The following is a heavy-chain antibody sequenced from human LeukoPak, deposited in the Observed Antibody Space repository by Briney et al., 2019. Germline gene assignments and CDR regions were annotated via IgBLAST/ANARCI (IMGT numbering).Heavy chain of an antibody. CDR3: ASDYGDYGRAFDI. V-gene: IGHV4-34*01. J-gene: IGHJ3*02. CDR1: GGSLSGYY. CDR2: INHSGST. Sequence: SETLSLTCAVYGGSLSGYYWSWIRQPPGKGLEWIGEINHSGSTNYNPSLKSRVTISVDTSKNQFSLKLSSVTAADTAVYYCASDYGDYGRAFDIWGQGTMVTVSS. D-gene: IGHD4-17*01.